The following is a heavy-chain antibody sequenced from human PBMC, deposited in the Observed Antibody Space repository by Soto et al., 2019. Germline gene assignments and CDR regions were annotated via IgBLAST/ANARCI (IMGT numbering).Heavy chain of an antibody. V-gene: IGHV4-34*01. Sequence: SETLSLTCAVYGGSFSGYYWSWIRQPPGKGLEWIGEINHSGSTNYNPSHKSRVTISVDTSKNQFSLKLSSVTAADTAVYYCARGRYYGSGSYYKFYYYYYMDVWGKGTTVTVSS. J-gene: IGHJ6*03. CDR2: INHSGST. D-gene: IGHD3-10*01. CDR3: ARGRYYGSGSYYKFYYYYYMDV. CDR1: GGSFSGYY.